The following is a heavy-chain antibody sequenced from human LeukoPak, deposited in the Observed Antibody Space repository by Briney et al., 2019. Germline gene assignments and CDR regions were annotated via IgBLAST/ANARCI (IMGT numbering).Heavy chain of an antibody. Sequence: GGSLRLSCAASGFTFSDYYMSWIRQAPGKGLEWVATIRYDGTEKHYAEFLTGRFTVSRDNSKNTLYLEMNSLRAEDTAVYYCAREAWDLTGRAPVIWGQGTRVTVSS. J-gene: IGHJ4*02. V-gene: IGHV3-33*08. CDR2: IRYDGTEK. D-gene: IGHD1-14*01. CDR3: AREAWDLTGRAPVI. CDR1: GFTFSDYY.